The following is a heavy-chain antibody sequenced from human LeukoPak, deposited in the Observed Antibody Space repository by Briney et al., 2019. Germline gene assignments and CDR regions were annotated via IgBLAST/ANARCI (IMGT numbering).Heavy chain of an antibody. J-gene: IGHJ4*02. Sequence: GGSLRLSCAASGFTFSSYWMSWVRQAPGKGLEWVANIKQDGSEKYYVDSVKGRFTISRDNAKNSLYLQMNSLRAEGTAVYYCATYYDILTGGGRAFDYWGQGTLVTVSS. D-gene: IGHD3-9*01. V-gene: IGHV3-7*03. CDR1: GFTFSSYW. CDR3: ATYYDILTGGGRAFDY. CDR2: IKQDGSEK.